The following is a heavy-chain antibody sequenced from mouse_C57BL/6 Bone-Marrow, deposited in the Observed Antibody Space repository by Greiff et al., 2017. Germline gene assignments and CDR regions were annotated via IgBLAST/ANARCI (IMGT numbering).Heavy chain of an antibody. J-gene: IGHJ2*01. CDR1: GFTFTDYY. V-gene: IGHV7-3*01. CDR3: ARYYYGSSYVFFDY. Sequence: EVKVVESGGGLVQPGGSLSLSCAASGFTFTDYYMSWVRQPPGKALEWLGFIRNKANGYTTEYSASVKGRFTISRDNSQSILYLQMNALRAEDSATYYCARYYYGSSYVFFDYWGQGTTLTVSS. D-gene: IGHD1-1*01. CDR2: IRNKANGYTT.